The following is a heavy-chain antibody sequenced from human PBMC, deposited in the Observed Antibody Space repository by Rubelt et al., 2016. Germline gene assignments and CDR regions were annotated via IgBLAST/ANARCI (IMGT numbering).Heavy chain of an antibody. CDR2: ISYDGSNK. CDR3: AKVKGGILDPFDY. V-gene: IGHV3-30*04. D-gene: IGHD3/OR15-3a*01. Sequence: VQLVESGGGLVQPGRSLRLSCAASGFTFSSYAMHWVRQAPGKGLEWVAVISYDGSNKYYADSVKGRFTISRDNSKNTLYLQMNSLRAEDTAVYYCAKVKGGILDPFDYWGQGTLVTVSS. J-gene: IGHJ4*02. CDR1: GFTFSSYA.